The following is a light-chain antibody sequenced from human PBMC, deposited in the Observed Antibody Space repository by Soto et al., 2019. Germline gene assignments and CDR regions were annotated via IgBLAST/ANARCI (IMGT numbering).Light chain of an antibody. V-gene: IGKV4-1*01. J-gene: IGKJ1*01. CDR1: QSGLYSSNNKYY. CDR3: QHYYSRQCT. CDR2: WAS. Sequence: DIVMTQSPDSLAVSLGEKATINCKSSQSGLYSSNNKYYLAWYQQKPRQPPKLLVYWASTRESGVPDRFSGSGSGTDFTLTISSLQDEDVAVYYYQHYYSRQCTFGQGTKVEIK.